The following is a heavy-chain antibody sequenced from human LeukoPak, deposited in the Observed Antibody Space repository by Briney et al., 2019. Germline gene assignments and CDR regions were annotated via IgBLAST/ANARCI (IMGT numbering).Heavy chain of an antibody. D-gene: IGHD7-27*01. CDR2: ISRSTSYI. V-gene: IGHV3-21*01. J-gene: IGHJ5*02. Sequence: PGGSLRLSCAASGFTFSSYSMNWVRQAPGKGLEWASSISRSTSYIYYADSVKGRFTISRDNANNSLYLQMNSLRAEDTAVYYCARDLTRDHWFDPWGQGTLVTVSS. CDR3: ARDLTRDHWFDP. CDR1: GFTFSSYS.